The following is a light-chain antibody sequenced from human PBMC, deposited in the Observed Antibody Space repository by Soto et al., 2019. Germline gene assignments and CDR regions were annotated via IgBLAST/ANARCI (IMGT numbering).Light chain of an antibody. V-gene: IGKV1-33*01. J-gene: IGKJ1*01. CDR3: QQYYSYPPT. CDR1: QDISNS. Sequence: IPMTQSPAALSASVGDRVTITCQAGQDISNSLNWYQHKPGKAPKLLIYDASTLQSGVPSRFSGSGSGTDFTLTISCLQSEDFATYYCQQYYSYPPTFGQGAKVDI. CDR2: DAS.